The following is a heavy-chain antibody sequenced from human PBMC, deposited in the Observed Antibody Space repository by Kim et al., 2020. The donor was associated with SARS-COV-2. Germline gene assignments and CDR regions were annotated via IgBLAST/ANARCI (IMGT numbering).Heavy chain of an antibody. CDR1: GFTFSSYG. CDR3: AKDQEYYDFWSGYYTDSRYYYYYGMDV. Sequence: GGSLRLSCAASGFTFSSYGMNWVRQAPGKGLEWVAVISYDGSNKYYADSVKGRFTISRDNSKNTLHLQMNSLRAEDTAVYYCAKDQEYYDFWSGYYTDSRYYYYYGMDVWGQGTTVTVSS. CDR2: ISYDGSNK. J-gene: IGHJ6*02. D-gene: IGHD3-3*01. V-gene: IGHV3-30*18.